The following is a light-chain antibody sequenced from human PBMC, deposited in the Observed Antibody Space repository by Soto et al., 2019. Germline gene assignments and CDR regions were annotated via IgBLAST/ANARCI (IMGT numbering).Light chain of an antibody. J-gene: IGKJ1*01. Sequence: DIQMTQSPSTLSASVGDRVTITFRASQSISDWLAWYQQKPGQAPKLLIYDASSLESGVPSRFSGSGSGTEFTLTISSLQPDDFATYYCQQYNSDWTFGQGTKVDIK. CDR1: QSISDW. V-gene: IGKV1-5*01. CDR3: QQYNSDWT. CDR2: DAS.